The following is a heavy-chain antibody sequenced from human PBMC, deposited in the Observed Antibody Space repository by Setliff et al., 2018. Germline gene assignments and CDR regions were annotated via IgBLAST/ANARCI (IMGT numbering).Heavy chain of an antibody. CDR1: GYSFTDYG. Sequence: ASVKVSCKASGYSFTDYGIHWVRQAPGHGLEWMRWINVGNGNTEYSENFQDRVTITWDTFATTSYMEFSGLRVEDTAVFYCARDRARFCIDNVCDAVPYYFDYWGQGVLVTVSS. J-gene: IGHJ4*02. CDR3: ARDRARFCIDNVCDAVPYYFDY. V-gene: IGHV1-3*01. CDR2: INVGNGNT. D-gene: IGHD3-3*01.